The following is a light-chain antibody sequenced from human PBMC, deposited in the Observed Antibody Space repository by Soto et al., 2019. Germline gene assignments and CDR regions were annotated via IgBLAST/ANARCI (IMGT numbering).Light chain of an antibody. CDR3: QQYHIWPSWT. CDR1: QSVGST. V-gene: IGKV3-15*01. J-gene: IGKJ1*01. Sequence: EIVLTQSPAALSVSPGERATLSCWASQSVGSTLNWYQQRPGQAPRLLIYDTSIRATGIPARFSGSGSGTDFTLTISSLQSEDFAVYFCQQYHIWPSWTFGQGTKVDIK. CDR2: DTS.